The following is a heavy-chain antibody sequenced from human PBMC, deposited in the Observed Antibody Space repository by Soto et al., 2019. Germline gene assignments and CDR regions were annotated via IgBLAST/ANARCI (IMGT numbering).Heavy chain of an antibody. CDR2: ISSSSSTI. J-gene: IGHJ4*02. Sequence: HPGGSLRLSCAASGFTFSSYSMNWFRQAPGKGLEWVSYISSSSSTIYYADSVKGRFTISRDNAKNSLYLQMNSLRAEDTAVYYCAREGPRDFWSGYYTGYFDYWGQGTLVTVSS. CDR3: AREGPRDFWSGYYTGYFDY. CDR1: GFTFSSYS. V-gene: IGHV3-48*01. D-gene: IGHD3-3*01.